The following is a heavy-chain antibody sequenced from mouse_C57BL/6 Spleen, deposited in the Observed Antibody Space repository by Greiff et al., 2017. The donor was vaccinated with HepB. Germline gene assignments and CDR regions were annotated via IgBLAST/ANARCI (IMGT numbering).Heavy chain of an antibody. CDR3: ARDGANWGYAMDY. D-gene: IGHD4-1*01. CDR2: ISDGGSYT. CDR1: GFTFSSYA. Sequence: EVHLVESGGGLVKPGGSLKLSCAASGFTFSSYAMSWVRQTPEKRLEWVATISDGGSYTYYPDNVKGRFTIARDNAKNNLYLQMSHLKSEDTAMYYCARDGANWGYAMDYWGQGTSVTVSS. V-gene: IGHV5-4*01. J-gene: IGHJ4*01.